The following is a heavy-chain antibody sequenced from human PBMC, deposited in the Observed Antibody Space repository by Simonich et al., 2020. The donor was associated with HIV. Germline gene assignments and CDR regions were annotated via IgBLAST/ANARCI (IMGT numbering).Heavy chain of an antibody. J-gene: IGHJ3*02. CDR3: AKAFSSSWYGDAFDI. D-gene: IGHD6-13*01. CDR1: GFTFDDYA. CDR2: ISWDSGRI. Sequence: EVQLVESGGGLVQPGRSLRLSCAASGFTFDDYAMHWFRQAPGKGLEWGSGISWDSGRIGYADSVKGRFTISRDNAKNSLYLQMNSLRAEDTALYYCAKAFSSSWYGDAFDIWGQGTMVTVSS. V-gene: IGHV3-9*01.